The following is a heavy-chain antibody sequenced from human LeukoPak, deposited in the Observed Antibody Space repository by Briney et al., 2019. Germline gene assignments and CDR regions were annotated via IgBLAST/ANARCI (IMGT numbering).Heavy chain of an antibody. CDR2: ISGSGGST. Sequence: GGSLRLSCAASGFTFSSYAMSWVRQAPGKGLEWVSAISGSGGSTYYADSVKGRFTISRDNSKNTLYLQMNSLRAEDTAVYYCAKDYYDSSGYWDRLNYWGQGTRVTVSS. V-gene: IGHV3-23*01. CDR3: AKDYYDSSGYWDRLNY. CDR1: GFTFSSYA. D-gene: IGHD3-22*01. J-gene: IGHJ4*02.